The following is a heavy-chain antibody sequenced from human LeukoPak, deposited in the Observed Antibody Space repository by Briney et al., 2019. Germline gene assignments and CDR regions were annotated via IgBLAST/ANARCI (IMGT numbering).Heavy chain of an antibody. J-gene: IGHJ3*02. CDR3: ARDTSGEGAADLWAFDN. CDR2: IYSGGST. Sequence: GSLRLSCAASGFIVSSNYMSWVRQAPGKGLEWVSVIYSGGSTYYADSVKGRFTISRDNSKNTLYLQMNSLRAEDTAVYYCARDTSGEGAADLWAFDNWGQGTMVTVSS. CDR1: GFIVSSNY. D-gene: IGHD6-25*01. V-gene: IGHV3-53*01.